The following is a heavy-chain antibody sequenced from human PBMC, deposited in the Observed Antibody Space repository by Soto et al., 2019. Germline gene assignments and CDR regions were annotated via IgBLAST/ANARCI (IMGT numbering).Heavy chain of an antibody. CDR3: AKDLNYGSGSYSAYYYYMDV. CDR1: GFTFSSYA. CDR2: ISGSGGST. D-gene: IGHD3-10*01. V-gene: IGHV3-23*01. J-gene: IGHJ6*03. Sequence: PGGSLRLSCAASGFTFSSYAMSWVRQAPGKGLEWVSAISGSGGSTYYADSVKGRFTISRDNSKNTLYLQMNSLRAEDTAVYYCAKDLNYGSGSYSAYYYYMDVWGKGTTVTVSS.